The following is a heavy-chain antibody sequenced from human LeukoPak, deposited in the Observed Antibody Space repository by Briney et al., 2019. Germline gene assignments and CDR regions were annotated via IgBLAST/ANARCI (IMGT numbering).Heavy chain of an antibody. CDR3: ARTIFGVVTHAFDI. CDR1: GFTFSSYS. D-gene: IGHD3-3*01. V-gene: IGHV3-21*01. J-gene: IGHJ3*02. CDR2: ISSSSSYT. Sequence: GGSLRLSCAASGFTFSSYSMNWVRQAPGKGLEWVSSISSSSSYTYYADSVKGRFTISRDNAKNSLYLQMNSLRAEDTAVYYCARTIFGVVTHAFDIWGQGTMVTASS.